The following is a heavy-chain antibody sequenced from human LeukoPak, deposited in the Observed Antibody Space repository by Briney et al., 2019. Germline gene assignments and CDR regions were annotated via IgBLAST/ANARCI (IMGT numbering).Heavy chain of an antibody. CDR1: GYTFTGYY. V-gene: IGHV1-2*02. CDR2: INPNSGVT. CDR3: ARDAGASPYYFDY. Sequence: ASVKVSCKASGYTFTGYYMHWVRQAPGQGLEWMGWINPNSGVTNYAQEFQGRVTMTRDTSISTAYMELSRLRSDDTAVYYCARDAGASPYYFDYWGQGTLVTVSS. J-gene: IGHJ4*02. D-gene: IGHD1-26*01.